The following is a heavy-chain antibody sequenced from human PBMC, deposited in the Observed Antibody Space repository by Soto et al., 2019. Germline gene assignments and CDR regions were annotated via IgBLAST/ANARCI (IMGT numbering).Heavy chain of an antibody. Sequence: SETLSLTCTVSGGSISSGGYYWSWIRQHPGKGLEWIGYIYYSGSTYYNPSLKSRVTISVDTSKNQFSLKLSSVTAADTAVYYCAMTTVTHYYYYYGMDVWGQGTTVTVSS. V-gene: IGHV4-31*03. J-gene: IGHJ6*02. D-gene: IGHD4-17*01. CDR3: AMTTVTHYYYYYGMDV. CDR1: GGSISSGGYY. CDR2: IYYSGST.